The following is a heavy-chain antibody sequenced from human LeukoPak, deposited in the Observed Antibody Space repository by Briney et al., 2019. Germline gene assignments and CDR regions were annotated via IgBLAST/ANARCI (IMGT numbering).Heavy chain of an antibody. CDR2: IYHSGST. J-gene: IGHJ6*02. Sequence: SETLSLTCAVSGGSISSNNWWSWVRQPPGKGLEWIGEIYHSGSTNYNPSLKSRVAISVDKSKNQFSLKLSSVTAADTAVYYCARYCSSSSCWAGYYYGMDVWGQGTTVTVS. D-gene: IGHD2-15*01. CDR1: GGSISSNNW. V-gene: IGHV4-4*02. CDR3: ARYCSSSSCWAGYYYGMDV.